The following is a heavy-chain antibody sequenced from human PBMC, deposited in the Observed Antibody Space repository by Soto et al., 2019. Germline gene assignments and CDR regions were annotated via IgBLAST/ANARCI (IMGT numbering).Heavy chain of an antibody. CDR1: GFTFDDYA. CDR3: AKDLRVVEAFDI. J-gene: IGHJ3*02. D-gene: IGHD3-3*01. CDR2: ISWNSGSI. Sequence: GGSLRLSCAASGFTFDDYAMHWVRQAPGKGLEWVSGISWNSGSIGYADSVKGRFTISRDNAKNSLYQQMNSLRAEDTAFYYCAKDLRVVEAFDIWGQGTMVTVSS. V-gene: IGHV3-9*01.